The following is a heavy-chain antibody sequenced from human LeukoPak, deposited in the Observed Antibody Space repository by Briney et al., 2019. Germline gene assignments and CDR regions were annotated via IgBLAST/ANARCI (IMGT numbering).Heavy chain of an antibody. D-gene: IGHD6-13*01. CDR2: MNPNNGNT. J-gene: IGHJ6*02. CDR3: ARLASSSWPLYYYYGMDV. V-gene: IGHV1-8*01. CDR1: GYTFTSYD. Sequence: GASVKVSCKASGYTFTSYDINWVRQATGQGLEWMGWMNPNNGNTGYAQKFQGRVTMTRSTSISTAYMELSSLRSEDTAVYYCARLASSSWPLYYYYGMDVWGQGTTVTASS.